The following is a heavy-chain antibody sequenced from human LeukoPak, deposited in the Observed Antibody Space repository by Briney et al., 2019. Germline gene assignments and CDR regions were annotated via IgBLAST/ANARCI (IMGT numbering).Heavy chain of an antibody. D-gene: IGHD3-3*01. V-gene: IGHV3-49*04. CDR1: GFTFGDYS. J-gene: IGHJ6*04. Sequence: GGSLRLSCTASGFTFGDYSLSWVRQAPEKGLEWVGFIRRKGYGGTTEYAPSVKGRFIISRDDSKSTAYLQMNSLKTEDTAVYYCTRDHDFWSGPFDVWGRGTTVTVSS. CDR3: TRDHDFWSGPFDV. CDR2: IRRKGYGGTT.